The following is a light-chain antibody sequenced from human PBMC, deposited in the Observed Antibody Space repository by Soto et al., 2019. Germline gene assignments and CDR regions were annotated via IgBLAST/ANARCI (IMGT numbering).Light chain of an antibody. CDR3: QQYHDWPPWT. J-gene: IGKJ1*01. CDR1: HSVSSN. CDR2: GAS. Sequence: EIVMTQSPATLSVSPGERATLSCRASHSVSSNLAWYQQKPGQAPRLLIYGASTRATGIPARFSGSGSGTEFTLTISSLQSEDFALYSCQQYHDWPPWTFGQGTKVEIK. V-gene: IGKV3-15*01.